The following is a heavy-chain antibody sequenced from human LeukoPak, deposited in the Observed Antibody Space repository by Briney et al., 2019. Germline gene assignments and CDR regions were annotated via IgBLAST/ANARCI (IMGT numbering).Heavy chain of an antibody. CDR3: ARGGPNWGAFDI. V-gene: IGHV4-4*09. CDR1: GGSISSYY. D-gene: IGHD3-16*01. J-gene: IGHJ3*02. CDR2: IYTSGST. Sequence: SETLSLTCTVSGGSISSYYWSWIRQPPGKGLEWIGYIYTSGSTNYNPSLKSRVTISVDTSKNQFSLKLSSVTAADTAVYYCARGGPNWGAFDIWGQGTMVTVSA.